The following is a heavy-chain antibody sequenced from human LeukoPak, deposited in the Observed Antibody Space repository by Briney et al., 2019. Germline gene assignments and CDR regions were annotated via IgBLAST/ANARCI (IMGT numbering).Heavy chain of an antibody. CDR2: IIPIFGTA. D-gene: IGHD3-3*01. CDR1: GGTFSSYA. CDR3: ARNGNKYYDFWSGYYTGYFDY. Sequence: GSSVKVSCKASGGTFSSYAISWVRQAPGQGLEWMGGIIPIFGTANYAQKFQGRVTITADESTSTAYMELSSLRSEDTAVYYCARNGNKYYDFWSGYYTGYFDYWGQGTLVTVSS. J-gene: IGHJ4*02. V-gene: IGHV1-69*01.